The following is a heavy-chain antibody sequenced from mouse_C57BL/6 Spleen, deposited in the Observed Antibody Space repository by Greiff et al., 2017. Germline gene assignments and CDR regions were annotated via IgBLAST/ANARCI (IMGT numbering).Heavy chain of an antibody. V-gene: IGHV1-55*01. CDR3: ARGAYYSNYADY. Sequence: QVQLQQPGAELVKPGASVKMSCKASGYTFTSYWITWVKQRPGQGLEWIGDIYPGSGSTNYNEKFKSKATLTVDTSSSTAYMQLSSLTSEDSAVYYCARGAYYSNYADYWGQGTTLTVSS. D-gene: IGHD2-5*01. CDR1: GYTFTSYW. J-gene: IGHJ2*01. CDR2: IYPGSGST.